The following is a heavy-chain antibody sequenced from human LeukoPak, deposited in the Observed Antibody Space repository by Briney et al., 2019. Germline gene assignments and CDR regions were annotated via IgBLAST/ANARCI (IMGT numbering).Heavy chain of an antibody. CDR1: GFTFSSYG. J-gene: IGHJ2*01. V-gene: IGHV3-33*01. CDR2: IWYDGSNK. D-gene: IGHD4-17*01. Sequence: PGGSLRLSCAASGFTFSSYGMHWVRQAPGKGLEWVAVIWYDGSNKYYADSVKGRFTISRDNSKNTLYLQMNSLRAEDTAVYYCPRDRGLNTVPPRIYWYFELWGRGTLVTVSS. CDR3: PRDRGLNTVPPRIYWYFEL.